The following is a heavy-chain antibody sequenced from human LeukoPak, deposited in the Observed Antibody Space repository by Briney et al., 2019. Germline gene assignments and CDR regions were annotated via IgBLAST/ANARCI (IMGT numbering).Heavy chain of an antibody. CDR1: GGTFSSYA. CDR3: ARVAMVRGVIVRAFDI. D-gene: IGHD3-10*01. Sequence: WASVKVSCKASGGTFSSYAISWVRQAPGQGLEWMGGIIPIFGIANYAQKFQGRVTITADKSTSTAYMELSSLRSEDTAVYYCARVAMVRGVIVRAFDIWGQGTMVTVSS. CDR2: IIPIFGIA. V-gene: IGHV1-69*17. J-gene: IGHJ3*02.